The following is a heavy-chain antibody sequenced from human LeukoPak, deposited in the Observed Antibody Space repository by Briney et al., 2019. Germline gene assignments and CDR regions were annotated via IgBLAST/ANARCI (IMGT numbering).Heavy chain of an antibody. CDR3: IRDYGAVGATNAFDI. Sequence: GGSLRLSCAASGFTFSSYGMHWVRQAPGKGLEWVAFIRYDGSNKYYADSVKGRFTISRDNAKNTLYLQMNSLRVEDTAVYYCIRDYGAVGATNAFDIWGHGTMVTVSS. CDR2: IRYDGSNK. D-gene: IGHD1-26*01. CDR1: GFTFSSYG. J-gene: IGHJ3*02. V-gene: IGHV3-30*02.